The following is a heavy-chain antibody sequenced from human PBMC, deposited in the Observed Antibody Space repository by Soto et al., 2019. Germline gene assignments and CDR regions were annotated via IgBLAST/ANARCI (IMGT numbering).Heavy chain of an antibody. CDR2: ISGSGGNT. CDR3: AKIVATIRQNWLDH. CDR1: ALRFSSYA. V-gene: IGHV3-23*01. J-gene: IGHJ5*02. Sequence: GGSLRLSCAASALRFSSYAMSWVRQAPGKGLEWVTIISGSGGNTYYADSVKGRFTISRDNSKNTLYLQMNSLRAEDTAVYYCAKIVATIRQNWLDHWGQGTLVTVSS. D-gene: IGHD5-12*01.